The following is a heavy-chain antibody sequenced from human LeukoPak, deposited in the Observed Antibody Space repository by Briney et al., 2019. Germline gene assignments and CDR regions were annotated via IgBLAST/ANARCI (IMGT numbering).Heavy chain of an antibody. J-gene: IGHJ4*02. CDR2: ISDNGGTA. D-gene: IGHD6-19*01. CDR3: AKRGPVTGTKYFDY. CDR1: QFMFSTYA. Sequence: GGSLRLSCAASQFMFSTYAMYWVRQAPGQGLEWVSGISDNGGTAYYAYSVKGRFTISRDNSKNMLYLHMNSLRAEDTAVYYCAKRGPVTGTKYFDYWGQGTLVTVSS. V-gene: IGHV3-23*01.